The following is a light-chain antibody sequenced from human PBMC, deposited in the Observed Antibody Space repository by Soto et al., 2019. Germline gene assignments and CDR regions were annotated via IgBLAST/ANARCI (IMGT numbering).Light chain of an antibody. CDR1: SSDVGTYNL. J-gene: IGLJ2*01. V-gene: IGLV2-23*01. Sequence: QSVLTQPASVSGSPGQSITISCTGTSSDVGTYNLVSWYQQHPGNAPKLMIYEGNKRPSGVSNRFSGSKSGNTASLTISGLQAEAEGDYYCSSYVGSGTYVVFGGGTKLTVL. CDR3: SSYVGSGTYVV. CDR2: EGN.